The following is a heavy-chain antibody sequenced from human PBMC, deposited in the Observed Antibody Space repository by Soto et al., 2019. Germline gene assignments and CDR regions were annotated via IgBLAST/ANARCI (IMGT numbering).Heavy chain of an antibody. D-gene: IGHD5-12*01. CDR1: GYSFTSYW. Sequence: GESLKISCKGSGYSFTSYWIGWVRQMPGKGLEWMGIIYPGDSDTRYSPSFQGQVTISADKSISTAYLQWSSLKASDTAMYYCARLLSRGDRWLQLYDADYWGQGTLVTVSS. CDR3: ARLLSRGDRWLQLYDADY. V-gene: IGHV5-51*01. CDR2: IYPGDSDT. J-gene: IGHJ4*02.